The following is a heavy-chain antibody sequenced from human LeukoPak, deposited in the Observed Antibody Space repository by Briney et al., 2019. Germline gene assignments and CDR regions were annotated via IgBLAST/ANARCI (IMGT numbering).Heavy chain of an antibody. CDR2: INPNSGST. D-gene: IGHD4-17*01. CDR1: GYTFTGYY. V-gene: IGHV1-2*02. J-gene: IGHJ4*02. CDR3: ARRGNYGDYFDY. Sequence: ASVEVSCKASGYTFTGYYMHWVRQAPGQGLEWMGWINPNSGSTNYAQKFQGRVTMTRDTSISTAFMDLSRLRSDDTAVYYCARRGNYGDYFDYWGQGTLVTVSS.